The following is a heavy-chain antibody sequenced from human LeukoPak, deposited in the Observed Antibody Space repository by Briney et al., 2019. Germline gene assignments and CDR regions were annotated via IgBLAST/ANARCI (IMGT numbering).Heavy chain of an antibody. CDR2: INQDGSAK. V-gene: IGHV3-7*01. D-gene: IGHD3-16*01. J-gene: IGHJ5*02. Sequence: GGSLRLSCAASGFTFNDYWMSWVRQAPGKGLEWVANINQDGSAKYYVDSMRGRFTSSRDNRKKLVYLEMNSLRVDDTAVYYCARSSWGSSTNSWGQGTLVTVSS. CDR1: GFTFNDYW. CDR3: ARSSWGSSTNS.